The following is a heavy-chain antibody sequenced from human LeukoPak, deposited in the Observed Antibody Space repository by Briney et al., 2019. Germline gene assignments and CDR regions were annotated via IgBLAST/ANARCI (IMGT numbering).Heavy chain of an antibody. V-gene: IGHV3-23*01. CDR2: ITGDGGGT. CDR1: GFTFRNYV. Sequence: GGSLRLSCAASGFTFRNYVMSWVRQTPEKGLEWVSAITGDGGGTNHADSVKGRFTIFRANSKNTLYLQMNSLRAEDTAVYYCAKEASSGNFVTIDCWGQGALVTVSS. J-gene: IGHJ4*02. CDR3: AKEASSGNFVTIDC. D-gene: IGHD1-26*01.